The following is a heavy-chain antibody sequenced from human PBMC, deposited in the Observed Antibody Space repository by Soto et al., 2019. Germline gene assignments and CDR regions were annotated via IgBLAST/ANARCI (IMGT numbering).Heavy chain of an antibody. V-gene: IGHV4-34*01. CDR2: INDRGSI. CDR1: GGSFSGYY. D-gene: IGHD3-9*01. Sequence: QVQLQQWGAGPLRPLETLSLTCGVSGGSFSGYYWAWIRQSPGKGMEWIGEINDRGSINYNPSLKSRVSISVDTSKNHYSLTLRSVTAADTAGYYCARESHDILTGPPWVWYFDLWGRGTLVTVSS. CDR3: ARESHDILTGPPWVWYFDL. J-gene: IGHJ2*01.